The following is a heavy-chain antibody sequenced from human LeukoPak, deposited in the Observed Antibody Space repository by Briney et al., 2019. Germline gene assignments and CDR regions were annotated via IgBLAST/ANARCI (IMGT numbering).Heavy chain of an antibody. D-gene: IGHD3-16*01. CDR1: GFTFSSYA. CDR3: ARAFPGGEN. CDR2: ISYDGSNK. J-gene: IGHJ4*02. V-gene: IGHV3-30*14. Sequence: GGSLRVSCAASGFTFSSYAMHWVSQAPGKGMEWVAVISYDGSNKYYADSVKGRFTISRDNSKNTLYLQMNSLRAEDTAVYYCARAFPGGENWGQGTLVTVSS.